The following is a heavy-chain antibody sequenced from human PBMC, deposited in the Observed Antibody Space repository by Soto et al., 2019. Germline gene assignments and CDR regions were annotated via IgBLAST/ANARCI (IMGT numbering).Heavy chain of an antibody. V-gene: IGHV1-8*01. Sequence: ASVKVSCKASGYTFTSYDINWVRQATGQGLEWMGWMNPNSGNTGYAQKFQGRVTMTRNTSISTAYMELSSLRSEDTAVYYCAASRGYSYGYGYDILPGYYLYYYYGMDVWGQGTTVTVSS. D-gene: IGHD3-9*01. CDR2: MNPNSGNT. CDR3: AASRGYSYGYGYDILPGYYLYYYYGMDV. CDR1: GYTFTSYD. J-gene: IGHJ6*02.